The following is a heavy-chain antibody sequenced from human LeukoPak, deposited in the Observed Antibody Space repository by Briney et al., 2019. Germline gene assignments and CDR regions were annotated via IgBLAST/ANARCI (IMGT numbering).Heavy chain of an antibody. CDR2: ISYDGSNK. CDR3: AKGGRDVWFGELGAFDY. V-gene: IGHV3-30*04. J-gene: IGHJ4*02. Sequence: GRSLRLSCAASGFTFSSYAMHWVRQAPGKGLEWVAVISYDGSNKYYADSVKGRFTISRDNSKNTLYLQMNSLRAEDTAVYYCAKGGRDVWFGELGAFDYWGQGTLVTVSS. CDR1: GFTFSSYA. D-gene: IGHD3-10*01.